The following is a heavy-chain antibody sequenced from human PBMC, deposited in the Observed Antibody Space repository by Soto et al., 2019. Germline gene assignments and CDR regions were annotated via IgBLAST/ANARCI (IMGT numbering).Heavy chain of an antibody. D-gene: IGHD5-12*01. CDR3: AREYVDIRNWFDP. Sequence: SETLSLTCAVYGGSFSGYYWSWIRQPPGKGLEWIGEINHSGSTNYNPSLKSRVTISVDTSKNQFSLKLSSVTAADTAVYYCAREYVDIRNWFDPWGQGTLVTVSS. V-gene: IGHV4-34*01. CDR1: GGSFSGYY. J-gene: IGHJ5*02. CDR2: INHSGST.